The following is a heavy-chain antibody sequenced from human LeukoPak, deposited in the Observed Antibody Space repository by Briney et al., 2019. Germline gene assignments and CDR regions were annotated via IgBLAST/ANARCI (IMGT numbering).Heavy chain of an antibody. CDR3: ARSYIVGSTQFYFDS. J-gene: IGHJ4*02. V-gene: IGHV4-4*07. Sequence: SETLSLTCTVSGGSPSGYYWSWIRQPAGKGLEWIGRIYTSGSTYYNPSLKSRVTMSIDPSKNHFSLKLTSVTAADTAVYYCARSYIVGSTQFYFDSWGQGTLITVSS. CDR2: IYTSGST. D-gene: IGHD1-26*01. CDR1: GGSPSGYY.